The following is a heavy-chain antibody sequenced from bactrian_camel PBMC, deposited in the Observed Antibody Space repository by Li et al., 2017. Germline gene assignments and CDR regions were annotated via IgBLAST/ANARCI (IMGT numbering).Heavy chain of an antibody. CDR2: IYTGAGTT. J-gene: IGHJ4*01. D-gene: IGHD2*01. Sequence: HVQLVESGGASVQAGDSLTLTCVASGQTYSSFCMGWFRQAPGKEREAIAAIYTGAGTTFYADSVKGRFTISQDHDKGTVYLQMNSLKPNDTAMYYCAADRGDRIPDLSGAYCPPDYWGQGTQVTVS. CDR1: GQTYSSFC. V-gene: IGHV3-3*01. CDR3: AADRGDRIPDLSGAYCPPDY.